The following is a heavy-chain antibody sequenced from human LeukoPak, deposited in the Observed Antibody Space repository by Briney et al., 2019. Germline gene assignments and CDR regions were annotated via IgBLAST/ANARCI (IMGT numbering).Heavy chain of an antibody. V-gene: IGHV3-74*01. CDR2: ISTDGSRP. CDR3: AREGASSSFGY. Sequence: GGSLRLSCAASGFTFSSHWMHWVRQAPGKGLVWVSGISTDGSRPRYADSVKGRFTISRDNSKNTLYLQMNSLRAEDTAVYYCAREGASSSFGYWGQGTLVTVSS. CDR1: GFTFSSHW. J-gene: IGHJ4*02. D-gene: IGHD6-13*01.